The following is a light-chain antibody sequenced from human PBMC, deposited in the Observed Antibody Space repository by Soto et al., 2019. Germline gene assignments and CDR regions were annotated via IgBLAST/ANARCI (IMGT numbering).Light chain of an antibody. CDR2: DAS. Sequence: EIVLTQSPATLSLSPGERATLSCRASQSVSSSLAWYQQKPGQAPRLLIYDASNSATGIPARFSGSGSGTDFTLTISSLEPEDFAVYYCQQRSNFFGGGTKVEIK. CDR3: QQRSNF. V-gene: IGKV3-11*01. CDR1: QSVSSS. J-gene: IGKJ4*01.